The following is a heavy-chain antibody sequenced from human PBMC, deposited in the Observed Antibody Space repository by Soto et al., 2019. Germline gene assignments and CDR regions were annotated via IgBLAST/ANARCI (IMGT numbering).Heavy chain of an antibody. CDR2: ISYDGSNK. V-gene: IGHV3-30-3*01. J-gene: IGHJ6*02. D-gene: IGHD6-19*01. Sequence: QVQLVESEGGVVQPGRSLRLSCAASGFTFSSYAMHWVRQAPGKGLEWVAVISYDGSNKYYADSVKGRFTISRDNSKNTLYLQMNSLRAEDTAVYYCARDPGYSSGWYWGPDPYGMDVWGQGTTVTVSS. CDR3: ARDPGYSSGWYWGPDPYGMDV. CDR1: GFTFSSYA.